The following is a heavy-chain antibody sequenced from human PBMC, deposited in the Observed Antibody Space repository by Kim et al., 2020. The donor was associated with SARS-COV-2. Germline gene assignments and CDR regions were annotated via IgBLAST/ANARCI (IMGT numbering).Heavy chain of an antibody. Sequence: GGSLRLSCAASGFTFSSYAMSWVRQAPGKGLEWVSVSYSGGSSTYYADSVKGRFTISRDNSKNTLYLQMNSLRAEDTAVYYCAGGSVPTVYWGQGTLVTVSS. D-gene: IGHD3-10*01. CDR3: AGGSVPTVY. V-gene: IGHV3-23*03. CDR1: GFTFSSYA. J-gene: IGHJ4*02. CDR2: SYSGGSST.